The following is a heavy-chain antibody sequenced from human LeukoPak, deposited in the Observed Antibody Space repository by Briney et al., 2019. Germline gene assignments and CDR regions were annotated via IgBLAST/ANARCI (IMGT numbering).Heavy chain of an antibody. CDR2: IYYSGST. D-gene: IGHD1-26*01. V-gene: IGHV4-59*01. J-gene: IGHJ4*02. CDR3: ARVGGSLGLFDY. CDR1: GDSISGNY. Sequence: SETLSLTCTVSGDSISGNYWTWIRQPPGKGLEWIGYIYYSGSTNYNASLKSRVTISVDTSKNQFSLKLSSVTAADTAVYYCARVGGSLGLFDYWGQGTLVTVSS.